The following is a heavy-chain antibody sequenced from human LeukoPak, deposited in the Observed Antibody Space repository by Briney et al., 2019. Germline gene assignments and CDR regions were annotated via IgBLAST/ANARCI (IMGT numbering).Heavy chain of an antibody. J-gene: IGHJ4*02. CDR2: IYTSGST. CDR3: AKEKYYYDSSGYYYAPFDY. V-gene: IGHV4-4*07. Sequence: SETLSLTCTVSGGSISSYYWSWIRQPAEKGLEWIGRIYTSGSTNYNPSLKSRVTMSADTSKNQFSLNLSSVTAADTAVYYCAKEKYYYDSSGYYYAPFDYWGQGTLVTVSS. CDR1: GGSISSYY. D-gene: IGHD3-22*01.